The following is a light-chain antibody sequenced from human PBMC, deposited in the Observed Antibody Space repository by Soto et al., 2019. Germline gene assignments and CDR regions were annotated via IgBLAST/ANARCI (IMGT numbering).Light chain of an antibody. J-gene: IGLJ1*01. V-gene: IGLV2-14*03. CDR2: DVS. CDR3: SSNRTSNTRQIV. CDR1: SSDVGGYNY. Sequence: QSVLTQPASVSGSPGQSITISCTGTSSDVGGYNYVSWYQHHPGKAPKLMIYDVSNRPSGVSNRFSGSKSGNTASLSISGLQPEDEADYYCSSNRTSNTRQIVCGTGTKVPVL.